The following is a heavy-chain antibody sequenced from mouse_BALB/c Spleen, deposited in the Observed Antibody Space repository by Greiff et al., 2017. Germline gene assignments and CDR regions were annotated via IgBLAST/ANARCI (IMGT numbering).Heavy chain of an antibody. J-gene: IGHJ4*01. CDR3: TTDYGYYYAMDY. V-gene: IGHV6-6*02. D-gene: IGHD2-2*01. Sequence: EVMLVESGGGLVQPGGSMKLSCVASGFTFSNYWMNWVRQSPEKGLEWVAEIRLKSNNYATHYAESVKGRFTISRDDSKSSVYLQMNNLRAEDTGIYYCTTDYGYYYAMDYWGQGTSVTVSS. CDR2: IRLKSNNYAT. CDR1: GFTFSNYW.